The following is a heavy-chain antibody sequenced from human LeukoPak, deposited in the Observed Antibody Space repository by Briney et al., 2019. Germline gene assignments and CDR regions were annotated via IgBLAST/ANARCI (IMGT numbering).Heavy chain of an antibody. D-gene: IGHD3-16*02. J-gene: IGHJ4*02. CDR1: GYTFISYY. V-gene: IGHV1-46*01. CDR2: INPSGGGT. Sequence: ASVKVSCKASGYTFISYYMHWVRQAPGQWLEWMGIINPSGGGTSYAQKFQGRVTMTRDTSTSTVYMELSSLRSEDTAVYYCARLGITWGTYRPPLDYRGQGTLVTVSS. CDR3: ARLGITWGTYRPPLDY.